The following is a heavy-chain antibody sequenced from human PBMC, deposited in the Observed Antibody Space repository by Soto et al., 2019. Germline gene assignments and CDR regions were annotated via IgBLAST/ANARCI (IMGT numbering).Heavy chain of an antibody. V-gene: IGHV4-31*03. J-gene: IGHJ6*02. CDR2: IYYSGST. D-gene: IGHD3-22*01. Sequence: SETLSLTGTVSGGSISSGGYYWSWIRQHPGKGLEWIGYIYYSGSTYYNPSLKSRVTISVDTSKNQFSLKLSSVTAADTAVYYCARDRHYYDSSGYYIGGMDVWGQGTTVTVSS. CDR3: ARDRHYYDSSGYYIGGMDV. CDR1: GGSISSGGYY.